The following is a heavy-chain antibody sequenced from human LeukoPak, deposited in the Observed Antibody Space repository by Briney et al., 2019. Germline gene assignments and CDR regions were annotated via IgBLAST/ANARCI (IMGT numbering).Heavy chain of an antibody. Sequence: PGGSLRLSCAASGFTFSNAWMNWVRQAPGKGLEWVGRIKSKTDGGTTDYAAPVKGRFTISRDDSKNTLYLQMNSLKTEDTAVYYCTTAPGVYLPGALDYWGQGTLVTVSS. V-gene: IGHV3-15*07. J-gene: IGHJ4*02. D-gene: IGHD1-26*01. CDR3: TTAPGVYLPGALDY. CDR1: GFTFSNAW. CDR2: IKSKTDGGTT.